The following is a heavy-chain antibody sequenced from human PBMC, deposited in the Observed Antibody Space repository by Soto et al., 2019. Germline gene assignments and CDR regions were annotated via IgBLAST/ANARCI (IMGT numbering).Heavy chain of an antibody. D-gene: IGHD2-15*01. Sequence: ASVKVSCKASGYTFTGYYMHWVRQAPGQGLEWMGWINPNSGGTNYAQKFQGWVTMTRDTSISTAYMELSRLRSDDTAVYYCARALLGYCSGGSCYFDYWGQRTLVTVSS. J-gene: IGHJ4*02. CDR3: ARALLGYCSGGSCYFDY. CDR1: GYTFTGYY. V-gene: IGHV1-2*04. CDR2: INPNSGGT.